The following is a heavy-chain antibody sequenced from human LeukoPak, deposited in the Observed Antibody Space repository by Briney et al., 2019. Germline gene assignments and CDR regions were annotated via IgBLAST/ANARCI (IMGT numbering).Heavy chain of an antibody. CDR1: GYTFTGYY. CDR2: FNPNSGGT. D-gene: IGHD3-10*01. J-gene: IGHJ4*02. CDR3: AREVVTMVRGVSGPFDY. Sequence: ASVKVSCKASGYTFTGYYMRWVRHAPGQGLEWMGWFNPNSGGTNYAQKFQGRVTMTRDTSISTAYMELSRLRSDDTAVYYCAREVVTMVRGVSGPFDYWGQGTLVTVSS. V-gene: IGHV1-2*02.